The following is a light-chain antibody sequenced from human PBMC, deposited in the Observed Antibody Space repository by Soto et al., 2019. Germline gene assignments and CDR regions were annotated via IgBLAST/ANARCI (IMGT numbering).Light chain of an antibody. V-gene: IGLV7-46*01. J-gene: IGLJ3*02. CDR1: TGAVTSGHY. Sequence: QSVVPQEPSLTVSPGGTVTLTCGSSTGAVTSGHYPYWFQQKPGQAPRTLIYDTSNKHSWTPARFSGSLLGGKAALTLSGAQPEDEAEYDCLLSYSGARPWVFGGGTNLTVL. CDR2: DTS. CDR3: LLSYSGARPWV.